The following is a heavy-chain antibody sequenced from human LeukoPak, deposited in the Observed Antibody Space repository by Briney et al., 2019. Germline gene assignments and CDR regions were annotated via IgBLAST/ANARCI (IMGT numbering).Heavy chain of an antibody. CDR1: GGSISSYY. CDR2: IYYSGST. D-gene: IGHD3-22*01. CDR3: ARAGGLTMICG. Sequence: SETLSLTCTVSGGSISSYYWSWIRQPPGKGLEWIGYIYYSGSTNYNPSLKSRVTISVDTSKNQFSLKLSSVTAADTAVYYCARAGGLTMICGWGQGTLVTVYS. J-gene: IGHJ4*02. V-gene: IGHV4-59*08.